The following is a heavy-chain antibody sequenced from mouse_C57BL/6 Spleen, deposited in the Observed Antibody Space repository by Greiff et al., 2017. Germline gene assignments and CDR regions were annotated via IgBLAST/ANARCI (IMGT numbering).Heavy chain of an antibody. V-gene: IGHV10-1*01. D-gene: IGHD1-1*01. CDR1: GFSFNTYA. CDR2: IRSKSNNYAT. Sequence: EVHLVESGGGLVQPKGSLKLSCAASGFSFNTYAMNWVRQAPGKGLEWVARIRSKSNNYATYYADSVKDRFTISRDDSESMLYLQMNNLKTEDTAMYYCVRQVYGSSYGAMDYWGQGTSVTVSS. J-gene: IGHJ4*01. CDR3: VRQVYGSSYGAMDY.